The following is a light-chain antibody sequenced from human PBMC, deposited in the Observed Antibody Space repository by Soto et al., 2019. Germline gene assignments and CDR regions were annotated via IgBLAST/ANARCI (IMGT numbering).Light chain of an antibody. CDR3: ISYSGSSHVV. J-gene: IGLJ2*01. Sequence: QSVLTQPPSASGSVGQSVTISCTGTSSDVGDYNYVSWYQHYPGKAPQLMIYEVSKRPAGVPDRFSGSKSGNTASLTVSGLQADDEADYYCISYSGSSHVVFGGGTKATVL. V-gene: IGLV2-8*01. CDR1: SSDVGDYNY. CDR2: EVS.